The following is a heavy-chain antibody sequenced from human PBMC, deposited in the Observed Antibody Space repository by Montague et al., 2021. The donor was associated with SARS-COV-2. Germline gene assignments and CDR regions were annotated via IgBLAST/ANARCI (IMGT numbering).Heavy chain of an antibody. Sequence: LSLTCTVSGYSISSGYYWGWIRQSPGKGLEWIGSIYHSGSTYYNPSLKSRVTISVHSSKHQFSLKLSSVTAAVTAVYYCARDKEGGGFGELLVGYYYGMDVWGQGTTVTVSS. D-gene: IGHD3-10*01. CDR3: ARDKEGGGFGELLVGYYYGMDV. CDR1: GYSISSGYY. V-gene: IGHV4-38-2*02. J-gene: IGHJ6*02. CDR2: IYHSGST.